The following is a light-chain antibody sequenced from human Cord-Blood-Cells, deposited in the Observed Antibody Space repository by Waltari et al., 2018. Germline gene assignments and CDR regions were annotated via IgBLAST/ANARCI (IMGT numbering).Light chain of an antibody. V-gene: IGLV2-8*01. CDR2: EVS. Sequence: QSALTQPPSASGSPGQSVTIPCTGTSSDVGGYNYVSWYQQHPGKPPTRMIYEVSTRPSGVPDRFSCSKSGNTASLTVSGLQAEDEAEYYCSSYAGSNNLVFGGGTKLTVL. CDR1: SSDVGGYNY. CDR3: SSYAGSNNLV. J-gene: IGLJ2*01.